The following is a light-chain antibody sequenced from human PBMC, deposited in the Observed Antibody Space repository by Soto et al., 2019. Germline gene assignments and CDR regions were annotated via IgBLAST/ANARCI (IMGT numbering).Light chain of an antibody. Sequence: QSALTQPASVSGSPGQSITISCSGTSSNIGGYNVVSWYQQHPGKAPKLIIYEVNKRPSGISNRFSGSKSGNTASLTISGLQAEDEAEYDCCSYAGSNSLIFGGGTKLTVL. CDR3: CSYAGSNSLI. J-gene: IGLJ2*01. V-gene: IGLV2-23*02. CDR1: SSNIGGYNV. CDR2: EVN.